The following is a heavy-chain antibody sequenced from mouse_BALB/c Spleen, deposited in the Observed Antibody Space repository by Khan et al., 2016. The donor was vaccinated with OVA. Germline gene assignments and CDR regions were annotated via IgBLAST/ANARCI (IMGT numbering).Heavy chain of an antibody. J-gene: IGHJ2*01. Sequence: QVQLKQSGAELMKPGASVKISCKATGYTFSSYWLEWVKQRPGHGLEWIGVILPGSGSSNYYDKFTGMATFTADKSSNTAYMQLSSLTSEDSAVYYCARVNYGSRDYFDYWGQGTTLTVSS. D-gene: IGHD1-1*01. V-gene: IGHV1-9*01. CDR3: ARVNYGSRDYFDY. CDR1: GYTFSSYW. CDR2: ILPGSGSS.